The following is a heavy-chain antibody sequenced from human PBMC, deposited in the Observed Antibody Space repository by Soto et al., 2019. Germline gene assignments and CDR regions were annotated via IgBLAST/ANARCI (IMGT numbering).Heavy chain of an antibody. CDR1: GGSISSGGCY. Sequence: SETLSLTCTVSGGSISSGGCYWSWIRQNPGKGLEWIGYIYYSGSTNYNSSLKSRVTISVDTSKNQFSLKLSSVTAADTAVYYCARLNDDILTGYRFHFDYWGQGTLVTVPQ. CDR2: IYYSGST. CDR3: ARLNDDILTGYRFHFDY. V-gene: IGHV4-61*08. D-gene: IGHD3-9*01. J-gene: IGHJ4*02.